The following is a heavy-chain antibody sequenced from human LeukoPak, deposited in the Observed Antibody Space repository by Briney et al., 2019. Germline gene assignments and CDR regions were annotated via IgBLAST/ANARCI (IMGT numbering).Heavy chain of an antibody. Sequence: ASVKVSCKASGYTFTSYAMHWVRQAPGQRLEWMGWINADNVNTKYSQKFQGRVTITRDTSASTVYMELSSLRSEDTAVYYCARGGDYGDYFDYWGQGTLVTVSS. CDR1: GYTFTSYA. CDR3: ARGGDYGDYFDY. V-gene: IGHV1-3*01. D-gene: IGHD4-17*01. CDR2: INADNVNT. J-gene: IGHJ4*02.